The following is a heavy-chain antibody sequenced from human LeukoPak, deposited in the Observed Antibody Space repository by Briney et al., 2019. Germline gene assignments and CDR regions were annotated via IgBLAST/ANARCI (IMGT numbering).Heavy chain of an antibody. J-gene: IGHJ5*02. CDR1: GFIFSNYG. CDR2: IRGNSETI. V-gene: IGHV3-48*01. Sequence: GGSLRLSCTASGFIFSNYGMNWARQAPGKGLEWISYIRGNSETIHYADSVKGRFTISRDNAKNSLSLQMTGLRAEDTAVYYCVRGQDGIDNWFDPWGQGTLVTVAS. CDR3: VRGQDGIDNWFDP. D-gene: IGHD5-24*01.